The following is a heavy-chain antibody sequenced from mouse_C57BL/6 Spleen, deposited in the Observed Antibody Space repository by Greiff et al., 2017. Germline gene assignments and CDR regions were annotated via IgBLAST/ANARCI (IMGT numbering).Heavy chain of an antibody. CDR3: ARHDYDYDSFAY. Sequence: QVQLKESGAELVKPGASVKLSCKASGYTFTEYTIHWVKQRSGQGLEWIGWFYPGSGSIKYNEKFKDKATLTADKSSSTVYMELSRLTAEDSAVYFCARHDYDYDSFAYWGQGTLVTVSA. CDR2: FYPGSGSI. D-gene: IGHD2-4*01. CDR1: GYTFTEYT. J-gene: IGHJ3*01. V-gene: IGHV1-62-2*01.